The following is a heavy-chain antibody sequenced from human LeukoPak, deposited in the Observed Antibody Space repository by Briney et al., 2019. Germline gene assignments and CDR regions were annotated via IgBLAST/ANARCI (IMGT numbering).Heavy chain of an antibody. CDR1: GYSFTSYW. CDR3: ARRGYYYDSSGYPELDV. CDR2: IYPGDSDI. J-gene: IGHJ6*02. V-gene: IGHV5-51*07. Sequence: GESLKISCKGSGYSFTSYWIGWVHQMPGKGLEWMGIIYPGDSDIRYSPSFQGQVTISADKSISTAYLQWSSLKASDTAMYYCARRGYYYDSSGYPELDVWGQGTTVTVSS. D-gene: IGHD3-22*01.